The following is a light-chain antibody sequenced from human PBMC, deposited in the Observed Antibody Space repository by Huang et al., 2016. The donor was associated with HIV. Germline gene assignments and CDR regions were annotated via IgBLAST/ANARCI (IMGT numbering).Light chain of an antibody. J-gene: IGKJ2*01. V-gene: IGKV3-15*01. CDR1: QGISTN. CDR3: QQYNDWPPYT. Sequence: EVVMTQSPATLSVSPGERATISCRASQGISTNLAWYQLKPGQAPRPLIYGAFTRATGVPARFSGSGSGPEFTLTISSLQSEDFAVYYCQQYNDWPPYTFGQGTKLEI. CDR2: GAF.